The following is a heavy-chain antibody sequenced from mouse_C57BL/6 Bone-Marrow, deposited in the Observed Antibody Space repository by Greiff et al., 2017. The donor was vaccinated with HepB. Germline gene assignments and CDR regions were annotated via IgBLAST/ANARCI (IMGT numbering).Heavy chain of an antibody. J-gene: IGHJ1*03. CDR1: GFTFSDAW. Sequence: EVKLMESGGGLVQPGGSMKLSCAASGFTFSDAWMDWVRQSPEKGLEWVAEIRNKANNHATYYAESVKGRFTISRDDSKSSVYLQMNSLRAEDTGIYYFTRITTVVAYWYFDVWGTGTTVTVSS. CDR3: TRITTVVAYWYFDV. V-gene: IGHV6-6*01. CDR2: IRNKANNHAT. D-gene: IGHD1-1*01.